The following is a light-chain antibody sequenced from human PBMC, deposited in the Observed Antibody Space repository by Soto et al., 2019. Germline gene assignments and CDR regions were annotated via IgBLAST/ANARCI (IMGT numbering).Light chain of an antibody. CDR2: DVS. Sequence: QSVLTQPASVSGSPGQSITISCTGTSSDVGGYNYVSWYQQYPGKAPKVMIFDVSNRPSGVSDRFSGSKSGNTAFLTISGLQAEDEADYYCSSYTSSSTRLFGGVTKLTVL. CDR3: SSYTSSSTRL. V-gene: IGLV2-14*01. J-gene: IGLJ3*02. CDR1: SSDVGGYNY.